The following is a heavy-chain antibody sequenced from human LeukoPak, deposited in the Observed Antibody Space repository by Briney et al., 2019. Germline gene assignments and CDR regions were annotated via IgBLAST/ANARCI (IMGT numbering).Heavy chain of an antibody. V-gene: IGHV3-23*01. CDR2: ISGSGGST. CDR1: GFTFSSYA. Sequence: PGGSLRLSCAASGFTFSSYAMSWVRQAPGKGLEWVSAISGSGGSTYYADSVKGRFTISRDNSKNTLYLQMNSLRAKDTAVYYCAKAGAVVVPAATRWFDPWGQGTLVTVSS. J-gene: IGHJ5*02. D-gene: IGHD2-2*01. CDR3: AKAGAVVVPAATRWFDP.